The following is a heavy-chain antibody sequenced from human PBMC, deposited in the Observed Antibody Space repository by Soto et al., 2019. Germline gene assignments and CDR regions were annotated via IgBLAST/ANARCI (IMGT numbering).Heavy chain of an antibody. D-gene: IGHD6-6*01. CDR1: VDSINNGGYS. CDR3: ARVAGSSRGYFDY. J-gene: IGHJ4*02. Sequence: SETLSLTCAFSVDSINNGGYSWSWIRQPPGKGLEWIGYIYHSGITSYSPSLKSRVTISADRSNNQFSLGLSSVTAADTAVYYCARVAGSSRGYFDYWGQGTLVTVSS. V-gene: IGHV4-30-2*01. CDR2: IYHSGIT.